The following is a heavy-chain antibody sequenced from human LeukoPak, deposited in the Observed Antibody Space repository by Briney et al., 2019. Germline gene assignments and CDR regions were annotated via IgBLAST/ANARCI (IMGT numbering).Heavy chain of an antibody. D-gene: IGHD3-22*01. J-gene: IGHJ4*02. CDR2: ISAYNGNT. CDR1: GYTFTSYG. Sequence: ASVKVSCKASGYTFTSYGISCVRQAPGQGLGWMGWISAYNGNTNYAQKLQGRVTMTTDTSTSTAYMELRSLRSDDTAVYYCARDPHYYDSSGSLGFWGQGTLVTVSS. V-gene: IGHV1-18*01. CDR3: ARDPHYYDSSGSLGF.